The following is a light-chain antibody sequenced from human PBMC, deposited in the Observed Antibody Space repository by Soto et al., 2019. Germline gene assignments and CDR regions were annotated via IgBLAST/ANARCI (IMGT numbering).Light chain of an antibody. V-gene: IGKV1-39*01. CDR1: QNIKTY. Sequence: DIQMTQSPSSLSASVGDSVTITCRASQNIKTYLNWYQQKPGKAPNLLIYAASSLHSGVPSRFSGSGSGTDLTLTISSLQPEDFATYYCQQSFSSPPWTFGQGTKVEIK. J-gene: IGKJ1*01. CDR2: AAS. CDR3: QQSFSSPPWT.